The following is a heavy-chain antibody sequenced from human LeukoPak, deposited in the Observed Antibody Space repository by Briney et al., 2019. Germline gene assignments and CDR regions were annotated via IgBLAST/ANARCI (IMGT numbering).Heavy chain of an antibody. D-gene: IGHD3-22*01. J-gene: IGHJ4*02. CDR3: ARDAHDRSGSGDY. CDR1: GYTFASYG. Sequence: ASVKVSCKASGYTFASYGISWVRQAPGQGLEWVGWISSYTGHKNYAQKFQDRVIMTTDTSASTAYLELRSLRSDDTAVYYCARDAHDRSGSGDYWGQGTLVTVST. V-gene: IGHV1-18*01. CDR2: ISSYTGHK.